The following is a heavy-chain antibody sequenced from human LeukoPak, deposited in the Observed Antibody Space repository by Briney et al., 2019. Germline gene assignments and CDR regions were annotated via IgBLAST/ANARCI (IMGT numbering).Heavy chain of an antibody. D-gene: IGHD2-15*01. Sequence: GRSPRLSCAASGFTFSSYAMHWVRQAPGKGLEWVAVISYDGSNKYYADSVKGRFTISRDNSKNTLYLQMNSLRAEDTAVYYCARDRRDIVVVVAATYRYYGMDVWGKGTTVTVSS. CDR3: ARDRRDIVVVVAATYRYYGMDV. J-gene: IGHJ6*04. CDR1: GFTFSSYA. V-gene: IGHV3-30*04. CDR2: ISYDGSNK.